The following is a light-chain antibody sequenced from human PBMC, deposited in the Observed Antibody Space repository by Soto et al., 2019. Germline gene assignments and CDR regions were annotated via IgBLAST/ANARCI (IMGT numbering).Light chain of an antibody. CDR2: GAS. V-gene: IGKV3-20*01. CDR1: QNVGSRY. J-gene: IGKJ1*01. CDR3: QQYGSSGT. Sequence: EILLTQSPGTLSLSPGERSXLSCXASQNVGSRYLAWYQQKPGQAPRLLIYGASSRATGIPDRFSGSGSGTDLTLTISRLEPEDFAVYYCQQYGSSGTFGQGTKVDIK.